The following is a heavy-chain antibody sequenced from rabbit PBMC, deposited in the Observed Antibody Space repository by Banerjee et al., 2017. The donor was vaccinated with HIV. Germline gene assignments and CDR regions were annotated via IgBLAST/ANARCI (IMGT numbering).Heavy chain of an antibody. CDR1: GFSFSSYYY. Sequence: QEQLKETGGGLVQPGASLTLTCTASGFSFSSYYYMCWVRQAPGKGLEWIACIYAGSSDSTYYASWAKGRFTISKTSPTTVTLQMTSLTAADTATYFCARDLAAVIGWNFGLWGQGTLVTVS. V-gene: IGHV1S45*01. D-gene: IGHD1-1*01. CDR3: ARDLAAVIGWNFGL. CDR2: IYAGSSDST. J-gene: IGHJ3*01.